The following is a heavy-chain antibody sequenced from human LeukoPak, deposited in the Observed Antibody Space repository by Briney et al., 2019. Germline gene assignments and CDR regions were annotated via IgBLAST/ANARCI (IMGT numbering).Heavy chain of an antibody. J-gene: IGHJ4*02. D-gene: IGHD6-19*01. Sequence: GGSLRLSCAASGFTFNSYGMHWVRQAPGKGLEWVAVIWHDGGSKYYADSVKGRFTISRDNSKNTLYLQMNSLRAEDTAVYYCASLLAVAGISLGGFDYWGQGTLVTVSS. CDR1: GFTFNSYG. CDR2: IWHDGGSK. V-gene: IGHV3-33*01. CDR3: ASLLAVAGISLGGFDY.